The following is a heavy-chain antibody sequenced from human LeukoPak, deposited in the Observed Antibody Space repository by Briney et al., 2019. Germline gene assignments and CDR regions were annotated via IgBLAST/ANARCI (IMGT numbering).Heavy chain of an antibody. D-gene: IGHD3-9*01. CDR3: ARSSRYYDILTGYYRPDY. V-gene: IGHV3-23*01. Sequence: GGSLRLSCAASGFTFNTYGMNWVRQAPGKGLEWVSSISGSGGSTFYADSVKGRFTISRDNSKNTLYLQMNSLRAKDTAVYYCARSSRYYDILTGYYRPDYWGQGTLVTVSS. J-gene: IGHJ4*02. CDR2: ISGSGGST. CDR1: GFTFNTYG.